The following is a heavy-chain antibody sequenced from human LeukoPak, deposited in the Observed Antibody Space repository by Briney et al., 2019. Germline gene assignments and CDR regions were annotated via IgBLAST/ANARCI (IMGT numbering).Heavy chain of an antibody. CDR3: AKVGDNWDFDY. CDR2: ISYDGSNK. CDR1: GFTFSSYA. J-gene: IGHJ4*02. Sequence: GALRLSCAASGFTFSSYAMHWVRQAPGKGLEWVALISYDGSNKYHADSVKGRFTISRDNSKNMLYLQMNSLRAEDTAVYYCAKVGDNWDFDYWGQGTLVSVSS. V-gene: IGHV3-30*18. D-gene: IGHD3-16*01.